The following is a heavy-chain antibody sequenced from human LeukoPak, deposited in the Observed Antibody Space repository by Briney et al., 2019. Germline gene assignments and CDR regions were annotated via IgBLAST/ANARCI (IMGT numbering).Heavy chain of an antibody. V-gene: IGHV4-4*09. Sequence: SETLSLTCAVYGGSFTDYYWSWIRQPPGKGLEWIGYIYTSGSTNYNPSLKSRVTISVDTSKNQFSLKLSSVTAADTAVYYCARHSPHCSSTSCQGENWFDPWGQGTLVTVSS. CDR3: ARHSPHCSSTSCQGENWFDP. J-gene: IGHJ5*02. CDR2: IYTSGST. CDR1: GGSFTDYY. D-gene: IGHD2-2*01.